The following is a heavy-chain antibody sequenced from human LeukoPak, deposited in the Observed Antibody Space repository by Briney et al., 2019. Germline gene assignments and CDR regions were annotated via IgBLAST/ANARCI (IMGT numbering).Heavy chain of an antibody. CDR1: GFTFTNHW. Sequence: GGSLRLSCAASGFTFTNHWMHWVRQAPGKGLAWVSRIRGDGGDTSYADSVKGRFTISRDNAKNTLYLQMDSLGAEDTAVYYCGRDVVLGSGSVDYWGQGVLVTVSS. J-gene: IGHJ4*02. CDR2: IRGDGGDT. V-gene: IGHV3-74*01. D-gene: IGHD3-10*01. CDR3: GRDVVLGSGSVDY.